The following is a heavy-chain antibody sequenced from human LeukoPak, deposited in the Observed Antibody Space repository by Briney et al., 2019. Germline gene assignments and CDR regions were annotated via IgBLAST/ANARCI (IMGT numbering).Heavy chain of an antibody. V-gene: IGHV4-39*01. CDR1: GGSISSSSYY. J-gene: IGHJ6*03. CDR3: ASPVVPAAIRGYYYYYYMGV. D-gene: IGHD2-2*01. CDR2: IYYSGST. Sequence: SETLSLTCTVSGGSISSSSYYWGWIRQPPGKGLEWIGGIYYSGSTYYNPSLKSRVTISVDTSKNQFSLKLSSVTAADTAVYYCASPVVPAAIRGYYYYYYMGVWGKGTTVTVSS.